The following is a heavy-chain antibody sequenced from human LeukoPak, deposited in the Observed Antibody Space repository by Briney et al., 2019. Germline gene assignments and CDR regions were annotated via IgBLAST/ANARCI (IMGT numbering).Heavy chain of an antibody. CDR3: ASKRQSYYYYGMDV. Sequence: GSSVKVSCKASGYTFTSYGISWVRQAPGQGLEWMGWISAYNGNTNYAQKLQGRVTMTTDTSTSTAYMELRSLRSDDTAVYYCASKRQSYYYYGMDVWGQGTTVTVSS. J-gene: IGHJ6*02. D-gene: IGHD5-24*01. CDR1: GYTFTSYG. CDR2: ISAYNGNT. V-gene: IGHV1-18*01.